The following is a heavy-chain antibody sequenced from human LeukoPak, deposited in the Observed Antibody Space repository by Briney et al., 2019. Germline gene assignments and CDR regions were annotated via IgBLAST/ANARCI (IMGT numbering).Heavy chain of an antibody. CDR1: GFTFSSYA. Sequence: GGSLRLSCAASGFTFSSYAMSWVRQAPGKGLEWVSAISGSGGSTYYADSVKGRFTISRDNSKNTLYLQMNSLRAEDTAVYYCAKVKYSSSWSGLFDYWGQGTLVTVSS. D-gene: IGHD6-13*01. CDR3: AKVKYSSSWSGLFDY. CDR2: ISGSGGST. V-gene: IGHV3-23*01. J-gene: IGHJ4*02.